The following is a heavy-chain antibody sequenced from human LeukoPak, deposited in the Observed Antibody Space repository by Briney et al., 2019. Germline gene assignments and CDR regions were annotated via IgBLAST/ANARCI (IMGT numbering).Heavy chain of an antibody. CDR3: ARLTGSENYYYYMDV. CDR2: IYTSGST. J-gene: IGHJ6*03. CDR1: GGSISSGSYY. Sequence: SQTLSLTCTVSGGSISSGSYYWSWIRQPAGKGLEWIGRIYTSGSTNYNPSLKSRVTISVDTSKNQFSLKLSSVTAADTAVYYCARLTGSENYYYYMDVWGKGTTVTVSS. V-gene: IGHV4-61*02. D-gene: IGHD1-20*01.